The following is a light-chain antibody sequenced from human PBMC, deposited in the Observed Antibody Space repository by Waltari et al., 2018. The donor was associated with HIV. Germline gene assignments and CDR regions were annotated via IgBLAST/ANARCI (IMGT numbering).Light chain of an antibody. CDR2: GDN. J-gene: IGLJ3*02. CDR3: AAWDDRLHGWV. CDR1: SSNLETNT. V-gene: IGLV1-44*01. Sequence: QSVLTQSPSASGTPGQRVTIFCSGTSSNLETNTLNWYQHIPGTAPKLLIYGDNQRPSGVPYRFSAAKSGTSGSLAISGLQSGDEAAYYCAAWDDRLHGWVFGGGTKLTVL.